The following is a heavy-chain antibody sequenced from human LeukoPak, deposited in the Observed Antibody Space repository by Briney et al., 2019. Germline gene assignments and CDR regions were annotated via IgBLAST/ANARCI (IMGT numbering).Heavy chain of an antibody. D-gene: IGHD3-22*01. Sequence: SETLSLTCTVSGGSMTYYYWAWIRQPPGKTLEWIGYTYYSGRTDYNPSLKGRVSISVDRSRSSNQFSLTLSSVTAADTAVYYCARVSSVITTSFDYWGQGILDTVSS. V-gene: IGHV4-59*01. J-gene: IGHJ4*02. CDR3: ARVSSVITTSFDY. CDR2: TYYSGRT. CDR1: GGSMTYYY.